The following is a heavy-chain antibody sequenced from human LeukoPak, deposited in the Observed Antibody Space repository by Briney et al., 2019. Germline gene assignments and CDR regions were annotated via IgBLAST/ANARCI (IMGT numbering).Heavy chain of an antibody. V-gene: IGHV3-74*01. CDR3: AKGGKWDVTPFDY. D-gene: IGHD1-26*01. J-gene: IGHJ4*02. CDR1: GFTFSSYW. Sequence: GGSLRLSCAASGFTFSSYWMHWVRQAPGKGLVWVSHINSDGSSTNYADSVKGRFTISRDNAKNTLYLQMNSLRAEDTAVYYCAKGGKWDVTPFDYWGQGTLVTVSS. CDR2: INSDGSST.